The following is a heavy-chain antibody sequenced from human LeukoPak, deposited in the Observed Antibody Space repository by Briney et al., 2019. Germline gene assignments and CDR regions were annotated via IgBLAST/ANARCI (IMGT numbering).Heavy chain of an antibody. J-gene: IGHJ4*02. CDR3: ARAKPKNMVRGLIMRRESRYYFDY. CDR1: GFTFSNYG. V-gene: IGHV3-23*01. Sequence: GGSLRLSCAASGFTFSNYGMSWVRQAPGKGLEWVSGISNSGGYTYYADSVKGRFTISRDNSKNTLYLQMNSLRAEDTAVYYCARAKPKNMVRGLIMRRESRYYFDYWGQGTLVTVSS. CDR2: ISNSGGYT. D-gene: IGHD3-10*01.